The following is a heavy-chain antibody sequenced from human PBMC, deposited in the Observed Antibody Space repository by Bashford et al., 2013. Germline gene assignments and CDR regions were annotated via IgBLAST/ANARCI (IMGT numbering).Heavy chain of an antibody. D-gene: IGHD3-22*01. CDR2: IFRSGST. Sequence: SETLSLTCAVSGGSISSSNWWIWVRQPPGKGLEWIGEIFRSGSTHYDPSLKSRVTISVDTSKNQFSLKLTSVTAADTAVYYCARSGYYSFDYWGQGTLVTVSS. CDR1: GGSISSSNW. J-gene: IGHJ4*02. V-gene: IGHV4-4*02. CDR3: ARSGYYSFDY.